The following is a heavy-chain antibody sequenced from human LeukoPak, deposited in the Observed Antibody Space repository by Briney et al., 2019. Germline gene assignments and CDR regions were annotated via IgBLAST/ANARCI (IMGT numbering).Heavy chain of an antibody. Sequence: KPSETLSLTCAVYGGSFSGYYWSWIRKPPGKGLEWMGEINHSGSTNYNPSLKSRVTISVDTSKNQFSLKLSSVTAADTAVYYCARDPDCSGGSCSFDYWGQGTLVTVSS. D-gene: IGHD2-15*01. CDR1: GGSFSGYY. J-gene: IGHJ4*02. CDR3: ARDPDCSGGSCSFDY. V-gene: IGHV4-34*01. CDR2: INHSGST.